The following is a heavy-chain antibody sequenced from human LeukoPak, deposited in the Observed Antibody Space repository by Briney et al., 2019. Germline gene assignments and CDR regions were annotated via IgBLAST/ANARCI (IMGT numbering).Heavy chain of an antibody. CDR2: IKQDGSEK. CDR3: ARGVRGQQLVYYYYYYMDV. D-gene: IGHD6-13*01. J-gene: IGHJ6*03. CDR1: GFTFSSYW. Sequence: GGSLRLSCAASGFTFSSYWMNWVRQAPGKGLEWVANIKQDGSEKYYVDSVKGRFTISRDNAKNSLYLQMNSLGAEDTAVYYCARGVRGQQLVYYYYYYMDVWGKGTTVTVSS. V-gene: IGHV3-7*03.